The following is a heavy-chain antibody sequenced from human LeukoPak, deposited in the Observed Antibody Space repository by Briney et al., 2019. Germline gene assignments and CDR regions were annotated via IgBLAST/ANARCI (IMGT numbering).Heavy chain of an antibody. CDR2: IYTSGST. CDR3: ARESGTYYYGSGSYLNNNKQFDY. J-gene: IGHJ4*02. CDR1: GGSISSYY. D-gene: IGHD3-10*01. Sequence: SETLSLTCTVSGGSISSYYWSWIRQPAGKRLEWIGRIYTSGSTNYNPSLKSRVTMSVDTSKNQFSLKLSSVTAADTAVYYCARESGTYYYGSGSYLNNNKQFDYWGQGTLVTVSS. V-gene: IGHV4-4*07.